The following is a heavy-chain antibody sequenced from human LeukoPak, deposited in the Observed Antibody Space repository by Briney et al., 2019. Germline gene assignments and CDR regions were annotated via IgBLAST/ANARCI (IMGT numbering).Heavy chain of an antibody. J-gene: IGHJ4*02. CDR3: ARDRGSTSLADY. D-gene: IGHD2-2*01. CDR2: TWYDGSNK. V-gene: IGHV3-33*01. Sequence: PGGSLRLSCAASGFTFSSYGMHWVRQAPGKGLEWVAITWYDGSNKYYADSVKGRFTISRDNSRDTLYLQMSSLRADDTAVYYCARDRGSTSLADYWGQGTLVTVSS. CDR1: GFTFSSYG.